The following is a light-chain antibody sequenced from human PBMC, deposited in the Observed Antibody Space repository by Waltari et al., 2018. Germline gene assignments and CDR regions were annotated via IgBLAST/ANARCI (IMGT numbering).Light chain of an antibody. V-gene: IGKV1-9*01. J-gene: IGKJ1*01. CDR3: QQLNSNPWT. CDR2: AAS. Sequence: DIQLTQSPSFLSASVGDRVTITCRASLGINSYLAWYQQKPGRAPKLLIYAASTWQSGVPSRFSGSGSGTEFNLTISSLQPEDFATYYCQQLNSNPWTFGQGTKVELK. CDR1: LGINSY.